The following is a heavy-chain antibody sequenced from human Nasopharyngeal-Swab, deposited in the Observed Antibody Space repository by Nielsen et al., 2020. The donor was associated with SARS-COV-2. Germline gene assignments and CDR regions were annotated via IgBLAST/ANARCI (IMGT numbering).Heavy chain of an antibody. J-gene: IGHJ6*03. D-gene: IGHD2-8*01. CDR1: GYTFTSYG. CDR3: ARALYSYYYMDV. CDR2: ISAYNGNS. Sequence: ASVKVSCKASGYTFTSYGISWMRQAPGQGLEWMRWISAYNGNSNYAQKLQGRVTMTTDTSTSTAYMELRSLRSDDTAVYYCARALYSYYYMDVWGKGTTVTVSS. V-gene: IGHV1-18*01.